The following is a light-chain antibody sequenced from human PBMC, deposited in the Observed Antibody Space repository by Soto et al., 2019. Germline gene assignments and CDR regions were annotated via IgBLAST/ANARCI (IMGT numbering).Light chain of an antibody. Sequence: QSVLTEPPSASGTPGQRATMSCSGSRSNIGSNTVNWYQQLPGTAPKLLIYSNDRRPSGVPDRFSGSKSGTSGALAISGLQAENEVDYYCAAWDDSLNGPVFGGGTQLTVL. CDR2: SND. CDR1: RSNIGSNT. V-gene: IGLV1-44*01. J-gene: IGLJ2*01. CDR3: AAWDDSLNGPV.